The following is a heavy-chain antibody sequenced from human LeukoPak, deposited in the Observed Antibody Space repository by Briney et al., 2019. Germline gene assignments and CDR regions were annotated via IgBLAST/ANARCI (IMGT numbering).Heavy chain of an antibody. Sequence: PSGTLSLTCAVSGDSISSSNWWSWVRQPPGKGLEWIGEIDHSGSTNYNPSLKSRVTISVDKSKNQFSLKLTSVTAADTAVYYCARVQGPADYDFWSGYHYGMDVWGQGTTVTVSS. J-gene: IGHJ6*02. D-gene: IGHD3-3*01. CDR2: IDHSGST. V-gene: IGHV4-4*02. CDR3: ARVQGPADYDFWSGYHYGMDV. CDR1: GDSISSSNW.